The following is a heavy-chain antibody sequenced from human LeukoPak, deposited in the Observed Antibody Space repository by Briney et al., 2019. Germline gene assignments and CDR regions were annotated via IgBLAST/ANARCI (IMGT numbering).Heavy chain of an antibody. CDR3: AGSGPDYGMDV. Sequence: GGSLRLSCAASGFTFSSYGMHWVRQAPGKGLEWVAVIWYDGSNKYYADSVKGRFTISRDNSENTLYLQMNSLRAEDTAVYYCAGSGPDYGMDVWGQGTTVTVSS. D-gene: IGHD3-10*01. CDR1: GFTFSSYG. V-gene: IGHV3-33*01. J-gene: IGHJ6*02. CDR2: IWYDGSNK.